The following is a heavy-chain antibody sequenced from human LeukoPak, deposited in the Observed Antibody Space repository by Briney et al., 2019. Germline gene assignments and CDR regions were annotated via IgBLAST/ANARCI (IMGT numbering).Heavy chain of an antibody. Sequence: PGGSLRLSCAAPGFTFSSYAMSWVRQAPGKGLEWVSAISGSGGSTYYADSVKGRFTISRDNSKNTLYLQMNSLRAEDTAVYYCAKDDYSNYGMDVWGQGTTVTVSS. V-gene: IGHV3-23*01. J-gene: IGHJ6*02. CDR1: GFTFSSYA. D-gene: IGHD4-11*01. CDR2: ISGSGGST. CDR3: AKDDYSNYGMDV.